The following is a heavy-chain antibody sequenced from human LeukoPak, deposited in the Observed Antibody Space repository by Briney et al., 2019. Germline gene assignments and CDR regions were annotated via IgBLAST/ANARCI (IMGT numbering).Heavy chain of an antibody. Sequence: GASVKVSCKTSGYTLTDFYMHWVRQAPGQGLEWMGWIHPNTGATNYAPKFRGRVIMTRDTSISTIYMEVSRLTSDDTAVYYCARDTQSKRDYWGQGTLVTVSS. V-gene: IGHV1-2*02. CDR2: IHPNTGAT. CDR1: GYTLTDFY. J-gene: IGHJ4*02. CDR3: ARDTQSKRDY. D-gene: IGHD2-15*01.